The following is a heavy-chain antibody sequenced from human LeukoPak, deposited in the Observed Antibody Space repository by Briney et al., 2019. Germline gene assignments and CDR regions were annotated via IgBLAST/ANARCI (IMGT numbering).Heavy chain of an antibody. Sequence: PGGSLRLSCAASGFTFSSYGMHWVRQAPGKGLEWVAVIWYDGSNKYYADSVKGRFTISRDNSKNTLYLQMNSLRAEDTAVYYCAKPPGYCSSTSCYTGFQHWGQGTLVTVSS. V-gene: IGHV3-33*06. J-gene: IGHJ1*01. CDR2: IWYDGSNK. CDR3: AKPPGYCSSTSCYTGFQH. D-gene: IGHD2-2*02. CDR1: GFTFSSYG.